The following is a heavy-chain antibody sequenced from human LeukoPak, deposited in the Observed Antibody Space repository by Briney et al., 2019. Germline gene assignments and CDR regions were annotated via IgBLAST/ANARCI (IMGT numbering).Heavy chain of an antibody. Sequence: GGPLRLSCAASGFTFSSYAMSWVRQAPGKGLEWVSAISGSGGSTYYADSVKGRFTISRDNSKNTLYLQVNSLRAEDTAVYYCANGVNTMTVDYWGQGTLVTVSS. CDR2: ISGSGGST. J-gene: IGHJ4*02. D-gene: IGHD3-22*01. CDR3: ANGVNTMTVDY. CDR1: GFTFSSYA. V-gene: IGHV3-23*01.